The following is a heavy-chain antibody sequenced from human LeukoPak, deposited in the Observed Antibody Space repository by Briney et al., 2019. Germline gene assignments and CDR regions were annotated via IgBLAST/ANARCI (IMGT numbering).Heavy chain of an antibody. CDR3: ARTMSRRTTADLDY. D-gene: IGHD4-11*01. CDR2: INHSGST. V-gene: IGHV4-34*01. CDR1: GGSFSGYY. Sequence: SETLSLTCAVYGGSFSGYYWSWIRQPPGKGLEWIGEINHSGSTNYNPSLKSRVTISVDTSKNQFSLKLSSVTAADTAVYYCARTMSRRTTADLDYWGQGTLVTVSS. J-gene: IGHJ4*02.